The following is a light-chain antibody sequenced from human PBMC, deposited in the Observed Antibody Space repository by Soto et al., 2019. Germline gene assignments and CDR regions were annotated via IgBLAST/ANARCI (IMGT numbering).Light chain of an antibody. CDR2: GAS. CDR1: QSVSSN. CDR3: QQYNDWPPLT. Sequence: EIVMTQSPATLSVSPGERVTLSCRASQSVSSNLAWYQQKPGQAPRLLIYGASARATGIPARFSGSGSGTEFTLTIRSLQSEDFALYYCQQYNDWPPLTFGGGTKVAIK. V-gene: IGKV3-15*01. J-gene: IGKJ4*02.